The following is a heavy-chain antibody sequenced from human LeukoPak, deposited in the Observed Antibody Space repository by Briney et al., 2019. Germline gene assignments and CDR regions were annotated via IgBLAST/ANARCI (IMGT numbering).Heavy chain of an antibody. CDR3: ARQVGPDY. D-gene: IGHD1-26*01. CDR1: GYTFTNNF. CDR2: INPSGDNT. Sequence: GASVKVSCKASGYTFTNNFMHWVRQAPGQGLEWMGIINPSGDNTWYAQKFQGRVTMTRDMATSTDYMEVSSLRSEDTAVYYCARQVGPDYWGQGTLVTVSS. J-gene: IGHJ4*02. V-gene: IGHV1-46*01.